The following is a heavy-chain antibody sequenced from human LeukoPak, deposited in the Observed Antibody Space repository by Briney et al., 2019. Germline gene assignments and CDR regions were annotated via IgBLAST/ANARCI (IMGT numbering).Heavy chain of an antibody. Sequence: SETLSLTCTVSGDSISTSNSYWGWIRQPPGKGLEWIGSIYYSGNTNYNPSLKSRVTISVDTSKNQFSLKLSSVTAADTAVYYCARGDYYGSGSYLGQGTLVTVSS. V-gene: IGHV4-39*07. CDR2: IYYSGNT. CDR1: GDSISTSNSY. D-gene: IGHD3-10*01. CDR3: ARGDYYGSGSY. J-gene: IGHJ4*02.